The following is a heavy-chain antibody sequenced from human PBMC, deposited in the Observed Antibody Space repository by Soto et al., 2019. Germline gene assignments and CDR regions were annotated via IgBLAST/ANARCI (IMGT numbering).Heavy chain of an antibody. D-gene: IGHD3-3*01. V-gene: IGHV3-30*18. CDR2: ISYHGNNQ. CDR3: AKDLALGFWSGNYYFDH. Sequence: QVQLVESGGDVVQPGRSLRLSCAASGFTFKNNGMHWVRQAPGKGLEWVAIISYHGNNQFYADSVKGRFTISRDNSNNTLYLEMNSLRPEDTAVYYCAKDLALGFWSGNYYFDHWGQGTLVTVSS. CDR1: GFTFKNNG. J-gene: IGHJ4*02.